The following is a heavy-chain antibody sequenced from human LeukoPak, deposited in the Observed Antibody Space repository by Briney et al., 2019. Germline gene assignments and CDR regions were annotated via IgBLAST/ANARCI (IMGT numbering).Heavy chain of an antibody. CDR3: AKEIAVLTYYYYGMDV. Sequence: GGSLRLSCAASGFTFDDYAMHWVRQAPGKGLEWVSGISWNSGSIGYADSVKGRFTISRDNAKNSLNLQMNSLRAEDTALYYCAKEIAVLTYYYYGMDVWGQGTTVTVSS. J-gene: IGHJ6*02. V-gene: IGHV3-9*01. CDR1: GFTFDDYA. CDR2: ISWNSGSI. D-gene: IGHD4/OR15-4a*01.